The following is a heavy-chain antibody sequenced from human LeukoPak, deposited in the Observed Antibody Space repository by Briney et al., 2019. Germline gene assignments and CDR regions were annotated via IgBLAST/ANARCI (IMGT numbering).Heavy chain of an antibody. CDR3: ARDLHVPQQVVPGDYYYFYGVDV. D-gene: IGHD6-6*01. Sequence: GGSLRLSCAASGFTFSSYDMHWVRQAPGKGLEWVAVISYDGSNKYYAASVKGRFTISRDNAKNTLSLQMNSLRADDTAVYYCARDLHVPQQVVPGDYYYFYGVDVWGQGTTVTVSS. CDR1: GFTFSSYD. V-gene: IGHV3-30*03. J-gene: IGHJ6*02. CDR2: ISYDGSNK.